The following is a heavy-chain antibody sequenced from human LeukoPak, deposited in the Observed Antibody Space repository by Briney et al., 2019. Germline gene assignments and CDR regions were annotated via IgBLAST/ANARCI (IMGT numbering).Heavy chain of an antibody. Sequence: SATLSLICAVYGGSFSGYYWSWIRQSPGKGLEWIGEINQSGSTNYNPSLKSRVTISVDTSKNQFSLKLSSVTAADTAVYYCARGEPLRYFDWLRSARYYFDYWGQGTLVTVSS. D-gene: IGHD3-9*01. J-gene: IGHJ4*02. CDR1: GGSFSGYY. V-gene: IGHV4-34*01. CDR3: ARGEPLRYFDWLRSARYYFDY. CDR2: INQSGST.